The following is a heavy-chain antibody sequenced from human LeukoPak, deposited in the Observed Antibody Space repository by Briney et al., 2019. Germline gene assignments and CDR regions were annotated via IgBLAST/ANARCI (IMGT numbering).Heavy chain of an antibody. CDR2: IKQDGSEK. Sequence: GRSLRLSCAASGFTFSSYWMSWVRQAPGKGLEWVANIKQDGSEKYYVDSVKGRFTISRDNAKNSLYLQMNSLRAEDTAVYYCARGRWDVVVPAAIDYYYMDVWGKGTTVTVSS. CDR3: ARGRWDVVVPAAIDYYYMDV. J-gene: IGHJ6*03. D-gene: IGHD2-2*01. V-gene: IGHV3-7*01. CDR1: GFTFSSYW.